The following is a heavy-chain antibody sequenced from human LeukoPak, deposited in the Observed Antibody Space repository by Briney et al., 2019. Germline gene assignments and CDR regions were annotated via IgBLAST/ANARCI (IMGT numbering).Heavy chain of an antibody. CDR3: ARAPTTSTPADY. Sequence: AGSLRLSCTASGFTFSSYSMNWVRQAPGKGLEWVSYISSSSITIYFADSVKGRFTISRDNAKNSLYLQMNSLRAEDTAVYYCARAPTTSTPADYWGQGTLVTVSS. V-gene: IGHV3-48*01. D-gene: IGHD1-1*01. CDR2: ISSSSITI. J-gene: IGHJ4*02. CDR1: GFTFSSYS.